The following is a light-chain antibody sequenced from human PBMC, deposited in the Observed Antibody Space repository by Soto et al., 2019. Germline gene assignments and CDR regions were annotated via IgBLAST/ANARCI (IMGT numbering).Light chain of an antibody. CDR1: SSDVGGYNY. CDR2: EVT. CDR3: ISYAGPSRPL. J-gene: IGLJ2*01. Sequence: QSALTQPPSASGSPGQSVTISCAGTSSDVGGYNYVSWYQQHPGKAPKLIIYEVTTRPSGVPDRFSGSKSGNTASLTVSGLQEEDEADYYCISYAGPSRPLFGGGTKLTVL. V-gene: IGLV2-8*01.